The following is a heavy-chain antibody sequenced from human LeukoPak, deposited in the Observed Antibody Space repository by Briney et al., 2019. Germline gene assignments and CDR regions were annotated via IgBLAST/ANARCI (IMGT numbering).Heavy chain of an antibody. V-gene: IGHV3-64*01. CDR3: ARDASDIVVVPAAVGPFDL. CDR1: GFTFSSYA. Sequence: GGSLRLSCAASGFTFSSYAMYWVRRTPGKGLEYVSVISGNGVSTHYATSVKGRFTISRDNSKNTLYLQMGSLRAEDMAVYYCARDASDIVVVPAAVGPFDLWGQGTLVTVSS. CDR2: ISGNGVST. D-gene: IGHD2-2*01. J-gene: IGHJ4*02.